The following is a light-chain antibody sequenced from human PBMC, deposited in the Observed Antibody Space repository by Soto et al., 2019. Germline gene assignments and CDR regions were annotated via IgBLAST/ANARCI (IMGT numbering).Light chain of an antibody. Sequence: QSALTQPASVSGSPGQSITISCTGTSSDVGSYNLVSWYQQHPGTAPKLMIYEGTKRPSGVSNRFSGSRSGNTASLTISGLQADDEADYYCCSFGGSSPVFGGGTQLTVL. CDR2: EGT. CDR3: CSFGGSSPV. V-gene: IGLV2-23*01. J-gene: IGLJ2*01. CDR1: SSDVGSYNL.